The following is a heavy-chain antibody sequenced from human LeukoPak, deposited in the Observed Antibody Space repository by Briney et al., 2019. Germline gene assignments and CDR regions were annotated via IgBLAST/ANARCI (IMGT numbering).Heavy chain of an antibody. CDR1: GFTFSSYS. J-gene: IGHJ5*02. V-gene: IGHV3-21*01. D-gene: IGHD6-13*01. CDR3: VSAGIAAAGTSYWFDP. CDR2: ISTRSSYI. Sequence: PGGSLRLSCAASGFTFSSYSMNWVRQAPGKGLEWVSSISTRSSYIYYADSVKGRLTISRDNAKNSLYLQMNSLRAEDTAVYYCVSAGIAAAGTSYWFDPWGQGTLVTVSS.